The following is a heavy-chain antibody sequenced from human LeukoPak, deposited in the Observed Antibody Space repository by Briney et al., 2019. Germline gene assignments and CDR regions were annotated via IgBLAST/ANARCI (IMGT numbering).Heavy chain of an antibody. Sequence: ASVKVSCKASGYTFNDYYMYWVRQAPGQGLEWMGWISPKSGGTNYAQKFRGRVTITRDTSISTAYMELSSLRSDDTAVYYCAREVRAAAAGSDYWGQGILVTVSS. CDR3: AREVRAAAAGSDY. CDR2: ISPKSGGT. J-gene: IGHJ4*02. D-gene: IGHD6-13*01. V-gene: IGHV1-2*02. CDR1: GYTFNDYY.